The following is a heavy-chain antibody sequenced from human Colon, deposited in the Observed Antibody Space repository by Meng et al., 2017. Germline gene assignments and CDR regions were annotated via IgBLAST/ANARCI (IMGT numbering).Heavy chain of an antibody. J-gene: IGHJ4*02. CDR3: ARDNWGSLDY. CDR1: GASVSDTNYA. Sequence: QGRLQESGPGLVRPSETLLLPWTVCGASVSDTNYAWSWIRQPPGKGLEWIGYGSTNHNPSLKSRVTISVDTSKNQFSLTLNSVTAADTAVYYCARDNWGSLDYWGQGTLVTVSS. CDR2: GST. D-gene: IGHD7-27*01. V-gene: IGHV4-61*01.